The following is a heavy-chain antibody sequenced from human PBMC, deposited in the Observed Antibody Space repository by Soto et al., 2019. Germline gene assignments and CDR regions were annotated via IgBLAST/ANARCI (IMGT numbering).Heavy chain of an antibody. J-gene: IGHJ6*02. CDR1: GFSFYDYS. Sequence: GGSLRLSCAASGFSFYDYSMHWVRQAPGKGLEWLSYIGSTSTTIYYADSVKGRFTVSRDNAQKSLFLQMDSLRDEDTAVYYRAATVAKPYTHYYDVLDVWGRGSSVTGS. CDR2: IGSTSTTI. D-gene: IGHD4-4*01. V-gene: IGHV3-48*02. CDR3: AATVAKPYTHYYDVLDV.